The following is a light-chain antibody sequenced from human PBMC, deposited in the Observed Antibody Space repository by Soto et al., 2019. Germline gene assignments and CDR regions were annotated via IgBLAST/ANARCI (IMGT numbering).Light chain of an antibody. CDR2: WAS. CDR3: QQYNSPPYT. CDR1: QSILYSSNNKNQ. J-gene: IGKJ2*01. Sequence: DIVMTQSPDSLAVSLGERATINCKSSQSILYSSNNKNQLAWYQQKPGQPPKLLFYWASTRESGVPDRFSGSESGTDFTPTISSLQAEDVAVYYCQQYNSPPYTFGQGTKLEI. V-gene: IGKV4-1*01.